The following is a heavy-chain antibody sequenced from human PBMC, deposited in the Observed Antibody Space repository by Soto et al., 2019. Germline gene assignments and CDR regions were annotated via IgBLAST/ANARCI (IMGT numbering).Heavy chain of an antibody. V-gene: IGHV3-7*05. CDR3: AKVKSLAGQE. J-gene: IGHJ4*02. CDR1: GFTFSSYW. D-gene: IGHD6-6*01. Sequence: EVQLVESGGGLGQPGGSLRLSCAASGFTFSSYWMSWVRQAPGKGLEWVANIKQDGSDKYYVDSVKGRFTISRDNAKNSLYLQMNSLTAEDTAIYYCAKVKSLAGQEWGQGTLVTVSS. CDR2: IKQDGSDK.